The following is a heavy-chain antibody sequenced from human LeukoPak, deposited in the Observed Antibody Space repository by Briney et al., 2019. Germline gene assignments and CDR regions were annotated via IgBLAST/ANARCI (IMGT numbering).Heavy chain of an antibody. V-gene: IGHV3-23*01. CDR1: GFTFGTYA. CDR3: AKDRVPDGRWNFDF. D-gene: IGHD1-1*01. CDR2: ILASGSTT. J-gene: IGHJ4*02. Sequence: GGSLRLFCAASGFTFGTYAMNWVRQAPGKGLEWVSGILASGSTTYYADSVKGRFTISRDNSKNTLYLQMNSLRAEDTAIYYCAKDRVPDGRWNFDFWGQGTLVTVSS.